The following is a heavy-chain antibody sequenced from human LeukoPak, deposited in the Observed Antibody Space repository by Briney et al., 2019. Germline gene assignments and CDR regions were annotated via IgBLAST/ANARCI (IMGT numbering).Heavy chain of an antibody. D-gene: IGHD1-14*01. CDR3: TTEYNDWFDP. Sequence: GGSLRLSCAASGFTFSSYEMNWVRQAPGKGLEWVSYISSSGSTIYYADSVKGRFTISRDNAKNSLYLQMNSLKTEDTAVYYCTTEYNDWFDPWGQGTLVTVSS. J-gene: IGHJ5*02. CDR2: ISSSGSTI. CDR1: GFTFSSYE. V-gene: IGHV3-48*03.